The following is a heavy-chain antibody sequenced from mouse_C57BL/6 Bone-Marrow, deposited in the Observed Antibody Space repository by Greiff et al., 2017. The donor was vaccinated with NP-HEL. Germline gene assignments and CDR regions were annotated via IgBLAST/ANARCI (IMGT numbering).Heavy chain of an antibody. V-gene: IGHV1-4*01. D-gene: IGHD4-1*01. CDR3: AGTGTDY. J-gene: IGHJ2*01. CDR2: INPSSGYT. Sequence: QVQLQQSGADLARPGASVKLSCKASGYTFTSYTMHWVKQRPGQGLEWIGNINPSSGYTKYNQKFKDKATLTADKSSSTAYMQLSSLTSEDSAVYYGAGTGTDYWGQGTTLTVSS. CDR1: GYTFTSYT.